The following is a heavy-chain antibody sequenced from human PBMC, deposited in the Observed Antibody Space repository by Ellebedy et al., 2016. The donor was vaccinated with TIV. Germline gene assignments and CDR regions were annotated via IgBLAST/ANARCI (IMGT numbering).Heavy chain of an antibody. CDR3: ARETTVTQFDY. D-gene: IGHD4-17*01. J-gene: IGHJ4*02. V-gene: IGHV4-30-2*01. CDR1: GGSISSGGYS. Sequence: SETLSLTXTVSGGSISSGGYSWSWIRQPPGKGLEWIGYIHHSGSTYYNPSLKSRVTMSVDRSNNQFSLRLNSMTAADTAVYYCARETTVTQFDYWGQGALVTVSS. CDR2: IHHSGST.